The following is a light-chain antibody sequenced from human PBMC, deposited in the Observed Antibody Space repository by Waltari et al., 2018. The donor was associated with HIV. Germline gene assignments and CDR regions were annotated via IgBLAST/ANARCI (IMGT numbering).Light chain of an antibody. CDR1: SSNIGAGYD. CDR2: SNI. J-gene: IGLJ2*01. CDR3: QSYDSSLSAYVV. V-gene: IGLV1-40*01. Sequence: QSVLTQPPSVSGAPGQRVTISCTGTSSNIGAGYDVLWYPPLPGTAPKLLIYSNIHRPSGVPDRFSVSKSATSASLAITGLQAEDEADYFCQSYDSSLSAYVVFGGGTKLTVL.